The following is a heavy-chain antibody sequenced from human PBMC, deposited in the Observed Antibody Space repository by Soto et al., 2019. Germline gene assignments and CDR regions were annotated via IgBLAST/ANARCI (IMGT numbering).Heavy chain of an antibody. V-gene: IGHV4-31*03. CDR1: GGPISSGSHY. Sequence: SETLSLTCTVSGGPISSGSHYWSWIRQHPGKGLEWLGYIFYSGATYYNPSLKSRITMPVDTSKNQFSLKLSSVTAADTAVYYCARATYYDFWSGYSYFDYWGQGTLVTVSS. CDR2: IFYSGAT. D-gene: IGHD3-3*01. J-gene: IGHJ4*02. CDR3: ARATYYDFWSGYSYFDY.